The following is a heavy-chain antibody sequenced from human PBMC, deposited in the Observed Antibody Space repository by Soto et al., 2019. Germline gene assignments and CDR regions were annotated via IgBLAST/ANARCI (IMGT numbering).Heavy chain of an antibody. CDR3: ARDLNPILTGYVYYGMDV. Sequence: PGGSLRLSCAASGFTFSSYAMHWVRQAPGKGLEWVAVISYDGSNKYYADSVKGRFTISRDNSKNTLYLQMNSLRAEDTAVYYCARDLNPILTGYVYYGMDVWGQGTTVTVSS. CDR2: ISYDGSNK. D-gene: IGHD3-9*01. CDR1: GFTFSSYA. J-gene: IGHJ6*02. V-gene: IGHV3-30-3*01.